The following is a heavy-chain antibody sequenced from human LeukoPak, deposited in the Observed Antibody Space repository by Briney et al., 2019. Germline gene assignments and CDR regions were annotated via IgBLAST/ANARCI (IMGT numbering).Heavy chain of an antibody. D-gene: IGHD5/OR15-5a*01. CDR3: ATSDTVSTYNWFDP. J-gene: IGHJ5*02. Sequence: PSETLSLTCTVSGGSIRYYFWSWIRQPPGKGLEWIGCIYTSGRTNYNPSLKSRVTISVDTSKNQFSLNLSSLTAADTAVYYCATSDTVSTYNWFDPWGQGTLVTVS. V-gene: IGHV4-4*08. CDR2: IYTSGRT. CDR1: GGSIRYYF.